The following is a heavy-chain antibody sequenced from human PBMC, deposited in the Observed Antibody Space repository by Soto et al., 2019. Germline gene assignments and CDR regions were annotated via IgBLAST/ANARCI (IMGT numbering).Heavy chain of an antibody. V-gene: IGHV3-23*01. CDR1: GFTFSSYA. CDR3: ARGAGADYYYYGMDV. D-gene: IGHD1-26*01. J-gene: IGHJ6*02. Sequence: GGSLRLSCAASGFTFSSYAMSWVRQAPGKGLEWVSAISGSGGSTYYADSVKGRFTISRDNSKNTLYLQMNSLRAEDTAVYYCARGAGADYYYYGMDVWSQGTTDTVAS. CDR2: ISGSGGST.